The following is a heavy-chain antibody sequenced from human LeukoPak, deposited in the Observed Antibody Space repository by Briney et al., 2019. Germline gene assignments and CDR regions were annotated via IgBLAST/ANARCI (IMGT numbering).Heavy chain of an antibody. Sequence: GGSLRLSCAASGFTFSSYWMHWVRQAPGKGLVWVSRINSDGSSTSYADSVKGRFTISRDNAKNTLYLQMNSLRAVDTAVYYGARERVVVTAIEDCYYGMDVWGQGTTVTVSS. V-gene: IGHV3-74*01. CDR1: GFTFSSYW. CDR3: ARERVVVTAIEDCYYGMDV. J-gene: IGHJ6*02. CDR2: INSDGSST. D-gene: IGHD2-21*02.